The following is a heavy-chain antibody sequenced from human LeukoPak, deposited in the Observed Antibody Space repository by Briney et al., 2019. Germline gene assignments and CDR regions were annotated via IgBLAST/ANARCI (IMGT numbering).Heavy chain of an antibody. CDR2: INWNSGNI. CDR3: TKGYYYDTSGCPDY. V-gene: IGHV3-9*01. J-gene: IGHJ4*02. D-gene: IGHD3-22*01. CDR1: GLILDDYA. Sequence: PGGSLRLSCAASGLILDDYAMRWVRQAPGKGLEWVSSINWNSGNIGYADSVKGRFTISRDNAKNSLYLQMNSLRVEDTALYYCTKGYYYDTSGCPDYWGQGALVTVSS.